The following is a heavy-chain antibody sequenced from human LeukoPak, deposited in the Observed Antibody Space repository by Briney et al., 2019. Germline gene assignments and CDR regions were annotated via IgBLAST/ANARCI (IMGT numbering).Heavy chain of an antibody. D-gene: IGHD5-18*01. CDR1: GFTFSSYG. Sequence: GRSLRLSCAASGFTFSSYGMHWVRQAPGKGLEWVAVISYDGSNKYYADSVKGRFTISRDNSKNTLYLQMNSLRAEDTAVYYCAKRGGYSSFDYWGQGTLVTVSS. CDR3: AKRGGYSSFDY. V-gene: IGHV3-30*18. CDR2: ISYDGSNK. J-gene: IGHJ4*02.